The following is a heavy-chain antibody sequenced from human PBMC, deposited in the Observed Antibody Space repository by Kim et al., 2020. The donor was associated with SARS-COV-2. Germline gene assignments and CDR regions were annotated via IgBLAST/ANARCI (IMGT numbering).Heavy chain of an antibody. D-gene: IGHD2-2*01. CDR3: ARFSYQPHWFDP. V-gene: IGHV4-61*01. J-gene: IGHJ5*02. CDR2: IYYSGST. Sequence: SETLSLTCTVSGGSVSSGSYYWSWIRQPPGKGLEWIGYIYYSGSTNYNPSLKSRVTISVDTSKNQFSLKLSSVTAADTAVYYCARFSYQPHWFDPWGQGT. CDR1: GGSVSSGSYY.